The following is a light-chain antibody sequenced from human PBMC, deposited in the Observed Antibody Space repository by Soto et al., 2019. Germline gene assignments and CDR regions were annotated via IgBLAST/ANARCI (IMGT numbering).Light chain of an antibody. CDR1: QSITGW. CDR2: KAS. Sequence: DIQMTQSPSTLSGSVGDRVTITCRASQSITGWLAWFQQKPGKAPKLLISKASNLESGVPSMFSGSGSGTEFTLTISGLQPDDFATYYCQQYNPYSPWTFGQGTRWIS. J-gene: IGKJ1*01. CDR3: QQYNPYSPWT. V-gene: IGKV1-5*03.